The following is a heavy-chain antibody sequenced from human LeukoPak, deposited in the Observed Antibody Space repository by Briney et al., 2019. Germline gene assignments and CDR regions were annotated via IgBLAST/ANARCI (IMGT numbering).Heavy chain of an antibody. J-gene: IGHJ5*02. CDR2: ISSSGSTI. V-gene: IGHV3-11*01. D-gene: IGHD6-13*01. CDR1: GFTFSDYY. Sequence: GGSLRLSCAASGFTFSDYYMSWIRQAPGKGLEWVSYISSSGSTIYYADSVKGRFTISRDNAKNSLYLQMNSLRAEDTALYYCAKDDSSSWYFPWFDPWGQGTLSPSPQ. CDR3: AKDDSSSWYFPWFDP.